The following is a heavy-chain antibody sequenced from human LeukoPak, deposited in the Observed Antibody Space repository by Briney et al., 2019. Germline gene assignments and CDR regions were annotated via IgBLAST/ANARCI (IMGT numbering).Heavy chain of an antibody. CDR1: GFSISSGYY. D-gene: IGHD1-26*01. J-gene: IGHJ4*02. V-gene: IGHV4-38-2*02. CDR2: VYHTGGT. Sequence: SETLSLTCTVSGFSISSGYYWAWIRQPPGKGLKWIGSVYHTGGTYYNPSLKSRVTISVDTSRNQFSLRLSSVTAADTAVYYCAREEGATQDANWGQGTLVLVSS. CDR3: AREEGATQDAN.